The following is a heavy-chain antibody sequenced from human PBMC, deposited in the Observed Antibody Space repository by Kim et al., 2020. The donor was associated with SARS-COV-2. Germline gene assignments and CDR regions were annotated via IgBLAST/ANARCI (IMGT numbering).Heavy chain of an antibody. CDR1: GFIIRTYW. CDR2: IKEDGSEA. CDR3: MRDPGTY. D-gene: IGHD3-10*01. V-gene: IGHV3-7*01. Sequence: GGSLRLSCVASGFIIRTYWMTWVRQPPGKGLEWVGNIKEDGSEAYYADSVKGRFTISRDNAKNSLYLQMNSLRAEDTAVYYCMRDPGTYGGQGTLVIVFS. J-gene: IGHJ4*02.